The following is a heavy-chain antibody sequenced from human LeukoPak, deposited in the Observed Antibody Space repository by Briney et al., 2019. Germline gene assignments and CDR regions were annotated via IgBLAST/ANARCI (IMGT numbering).Heavy chain of an antibody. J-gene: IGHJ4*02. D-gene: IGHD2-15*01. CDR1: GYTFTSYG. CDR2: ISAYNGNT. CDR3: ARGPVAATPGYYFDY. V-gene: IGHV1-18*01. Sequence: ASVKVSCKASGYTFTSYGISWVRQAPGQGLEWMGWISAYNGNTNYAQKLQGRVTMTTDTSTSTAYMELSSLRSEDTAVYYCARGPVAATPGYYFDYWGQGTLVTVSS.